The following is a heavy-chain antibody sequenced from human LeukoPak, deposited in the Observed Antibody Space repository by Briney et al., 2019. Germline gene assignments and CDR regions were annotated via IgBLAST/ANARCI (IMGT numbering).Heavy chain of an antibody. D-gene: IGHD3-10*01. CDR1: GFTFYNAW. Sequence: GGSLRLSCAASGFTFYNAWMSWVRQAPGKGLEWVGRIKSKIDGGTADYAAPGKGRFTMSRDDSKNMLYLQMNSLKTDDTAVYYCNTVYYYGSGSYSGYWGQGTLVTVSS. V-gene: IGHV3-15*01. CDR3: NTVYYYGSGSYSGY. CDR2: IKSKIDGGTA. J-gene: IGHJ4*02.